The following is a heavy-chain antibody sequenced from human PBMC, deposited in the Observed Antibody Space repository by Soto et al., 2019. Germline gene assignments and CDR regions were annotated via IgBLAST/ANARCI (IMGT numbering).Heavy chain of an antibody. CDR3: ARDTRPANKEDYYYGMDV. CDR1: GFTFSSYG. Sequence: QVQLVESGGGVVQPGRSLRLSCAASGFTFSSYGMHWVRQAPGKGLEWVAVIWCDGSNKYYADSVKGRFTISRDNSKNTLYLQMNSLRAEDTAVYYCARDTRPANKEDYYYGMDVWGQGTTVTVSS. CDR2: IWCDGSNK. D-gene: IGHD6-6*01. J-gene: IGHJ6*02. V-gene: IGHV3-33*01.